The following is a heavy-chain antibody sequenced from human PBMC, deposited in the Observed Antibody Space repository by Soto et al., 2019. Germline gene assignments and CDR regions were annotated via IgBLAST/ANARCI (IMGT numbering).Heavy chain of an antibody. J-gene: IGHJ4*02. V-gene: IGHV4-59*08. CDR3: AVIAPRGY. D-gene: IGHD3-16*02. CDR1: GGSISSYY. Sequence: PSETLSLTCTVSGGSISSYYWSWIRQPPGKGLEWIGYIYYSGSTNYNPSLKSRVTISVDTSKNQFSLKLSSVTAADTAVYYCAVIAPRGYWGQGTLVTVSS. CDR2: IYYSGST.